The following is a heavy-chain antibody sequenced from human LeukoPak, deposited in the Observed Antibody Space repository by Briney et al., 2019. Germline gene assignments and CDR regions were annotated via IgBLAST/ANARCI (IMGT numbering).Heavy chain of an antibody. D-gene: IGHD2-15*01. CDR3: ARDLFRYCSGGSCYSRRWFDP. J-gene: IGHJ5*02. V-gene: IGHV4-61*02. CDR2: IYTSGST. CDR1: GGSISSGSYY. Sequence: PSETLSLTCTVSGGSISSGSYYWSWIRQPAGKGLEWIGRIYTSGSTNYNPSLKSRVTISVDTSKNQFSLKLSSVTAADTAVYYCARDLFRYCSGGSCYSRRWFDPWGQGTLVTVSS.